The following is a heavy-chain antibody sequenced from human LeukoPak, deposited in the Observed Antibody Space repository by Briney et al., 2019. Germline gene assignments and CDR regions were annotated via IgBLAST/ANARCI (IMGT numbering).Heavy chain of an antibody. V-gene: IGHV4-59*08. J-gene: IGHJ3*02. D-gene: IGHD2-21*01. CDR1: GGSISSYH. CDR3: ARSVSWGLLVRDDAFDI. CDR2: IHYSGST. Sequence: SETLSLTRTVSGGSISSYHWIWIRQPPGKGLEWIGYIHYSGSTNYNPSLKSRVTTSVDTSKEQFSLKLRSVTAADTAVYYCARSVSWGLLVRDDAFDIWGQGTMVTVSS.